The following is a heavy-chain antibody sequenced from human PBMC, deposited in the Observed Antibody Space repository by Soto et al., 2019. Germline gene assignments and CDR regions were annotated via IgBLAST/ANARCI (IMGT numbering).Heavy chain of an antibody. V-gene: IGHV3-21*01. D-gene: IGHD2-15*01. CDR1: GFTFSTYH. J-gene: IGHJ3*01. CDR2: INPSSSHI. CDR3: ARGYCGGGGCYLRRDAIDV. Sequence: EVQLVESGGGLVMLGGSLRLSCAASGFTFSTYHMNWVRQAPGKGLEWVSSINPSSSHIYYADSVRGRFTISRDNSKNSMDLQMNSLRTEDAAVYYCARGYCGGGGCYLRRDAIDVWGQGTMVTVSS.